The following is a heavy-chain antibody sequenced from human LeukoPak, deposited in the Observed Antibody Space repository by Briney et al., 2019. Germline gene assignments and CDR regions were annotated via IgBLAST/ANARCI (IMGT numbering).Heavy chain of an antibody. CDR2: INPSGGST. CDR3: ARDRGYGSGNLEHYFDY. V-gene: IGHV1-46*01. D-gene: IGHD3-10*01. CDR1: GYTFTSYY. Sequence: ASVKVSCKASGYTFTSYYMHWVRQAPGQGLEWMGIINPSGGSTSYAQKFQGRVTMTRDTSTSAVYMELSSLRSEDTAVYYCARDRGYGSGNLEHYFDYWGQGTLVTVSS. J-gene: IGHJ4*02.